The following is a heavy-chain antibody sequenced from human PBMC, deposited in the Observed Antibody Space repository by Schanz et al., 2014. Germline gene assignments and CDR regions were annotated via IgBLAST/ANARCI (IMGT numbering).Heavy chain of an antibody. CDR1: GFTFSSYW. D-gene: IGHD6-25*01. J-gene: IGHJ4*02. CDR2: IKQDGSEK. CDR3: ARDGRKYSSGTLDYFDN. V-gene: IGHV3-7*01. Sequence: EVQLMESGGGLVQPGGSLRLSCAASGFTFSSYWMSWVRQAPGKGLEWVANIKQDGSEKNYVDSVKGRFTISRDNAKNSLYLQMNSLRAEDTAIYYCARDGRKYSSGTLDYFDNWGQGTLVTVSS.